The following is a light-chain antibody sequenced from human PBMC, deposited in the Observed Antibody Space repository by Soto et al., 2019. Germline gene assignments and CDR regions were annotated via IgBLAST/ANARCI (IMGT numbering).Light chain of an antibody. CDR3: QSSDSSQSGSWGV. CDR2: GNS. CDR1: SSNIGAGYD. Sequence: QSVLTQPPSVSGAPGQRVTISCTGSSSNIGAGYDVHWYQQLPGTAPKLLIYGNSNRPSGVPDRLSGSKSGTSASLAITGLQAEDEADYYCQSSDSSQSGSWGVFRTGTKVTVL. J-gene: IGLJ1*01. V-gene: IGLV1-40*01.